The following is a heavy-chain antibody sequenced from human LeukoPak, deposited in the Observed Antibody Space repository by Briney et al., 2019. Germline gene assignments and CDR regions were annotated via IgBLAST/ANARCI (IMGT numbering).Heavy chain of an antibody. CDR3: AREGSSYDFWSGYLDY. D-gene: IGHD3-3*01. CDR2: IKQDGSER. J-gene: IGHJ4*02. V-gene: IGHV3-7*01. CDR1: GFTFSNYW. Sequence: GGSLRLSCAASGFTFSNYWMTWVRQAPGKGLEWVANIKQDGSERFYVDSVKGRFTISRDNAKNSLYLQMNSLRAEDTAVYYCAREGSSYDFWSGYLDYWGQGTLVTVSS.